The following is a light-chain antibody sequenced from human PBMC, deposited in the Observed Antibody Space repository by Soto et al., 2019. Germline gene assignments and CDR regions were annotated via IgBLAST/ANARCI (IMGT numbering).Light chain of an antibody. V-gene: IGLV2-14*01. J-gene: IGLJ1*01. CDR2: EVS. Sequence: QSALTQPASVSGSPGQSITISCTGTSSDVGDYNYVSWYQQHPDKAPKLMIYEVSNRPSGVSNRFSGSKSGNTASLTISGLQAEDEADYYCSSYKGNSLYVFGIGTKVTVL. CDR3: SSYKGNSLYV. CDR1: SSDVGDYNY.